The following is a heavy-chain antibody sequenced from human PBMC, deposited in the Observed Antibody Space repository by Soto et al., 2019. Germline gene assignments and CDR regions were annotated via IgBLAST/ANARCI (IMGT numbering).Heavy chain of an antibody. J-gene: IGHJ5*02. D-gene: IGHD2-2*01. CDR2: IIPFLGIA. CDR3: AREDIVVVPAGRGYNWLDP. CDR1: GGTFSSST. Sequence: ASVKVSCKASGGTFSSSTITWVRQAPGQGLEWMGRIIPFLGIANYAQKFQGRVTITADKSTGTAYMELSSLRSEDTAVYYCAREDIVVVPAGRGYNWLDPWGQGTLVTVSS. V-gene: IGHV1-69*04.